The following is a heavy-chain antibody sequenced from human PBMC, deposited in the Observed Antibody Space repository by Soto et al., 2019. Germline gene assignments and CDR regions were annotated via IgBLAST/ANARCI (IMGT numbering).Heavy chain of an antibody. V-gene: IGHV3-30*03. D-gene: IGHD3-10*01. CDR2: ISSDGSNK. J-gene: IGHJ4*02. CDR3: ARDRGWTCDY. CDR1: GFTFSNYG. Sequence: QVQLVESGGGVVQPGRSLRVSCAASGFTFSNYGMHWVRQAPGKGLEWVALISSDGSNKYYADSVKGRFSFSRDNSKNTVYLQVNSLSTEDTAVYYCARDRGWTCDYWAQVTLVTVSS.